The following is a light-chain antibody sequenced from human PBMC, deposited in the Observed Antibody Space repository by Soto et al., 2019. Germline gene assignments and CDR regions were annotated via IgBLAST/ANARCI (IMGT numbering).Light chain of an antibody. CDR1: ESVSDSQ. J-gene: IGKJ5*01. CDR2: AVS. Sequence: EIVLTQSPGTLSLSPGERATLSCRTSESVSDSQLAWYQQKPGQAPRLLIYAVSRRATGIADRFSGSGSGTDFTLTISRLEPEDFAVYYCQQRSNWPPSITFGQGTRLEI. CDR3: QQRSNWPPSIT. V-gene: IGKV3D-20*02.